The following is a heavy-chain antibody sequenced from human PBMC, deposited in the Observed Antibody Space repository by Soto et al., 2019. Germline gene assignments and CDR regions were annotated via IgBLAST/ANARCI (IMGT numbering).Heavy chain of an antibody. D-gene: IGHD4-17*01. J-gene: IGHJ4*02. V-gene: IGHV1-2*04. Sequence: ASVKVSCKASGYTFTGYYMHWVRQAPGQGLEWMGWINPNSGGTNYAQKFQGSVTMTRDTSISTAYMELSRLRSDDTAVYYCARSTVTTNYYFDYWGQGTLVTVSS. CDR2: INPNSGGT. CDR3: ARSTVTTNYYFDY. CDR1: GYTFTGYY.